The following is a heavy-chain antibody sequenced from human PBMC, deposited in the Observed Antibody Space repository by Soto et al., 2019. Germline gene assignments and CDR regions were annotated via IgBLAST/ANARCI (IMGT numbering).Heavy chain of an antibody. CDR3: ARGYAAPRAAD. Sequence: QVQLQQWGAGLLKPSETLSLTCAVYGGSFSGYYWSWIRQPPGKGLEWVGAINHSGSTSYNPSLKSRVTISVDTSKNQFSLRLSSVTAADTAVYYCARGYAAPRAADWGQGTLVTVSS. CDR1: GGSFSGYY. D-gene: IGHD2-15*01. J-gene: IGHJ4*02. CDR2: INHSGST. V-gene: IGHV4-34*01.